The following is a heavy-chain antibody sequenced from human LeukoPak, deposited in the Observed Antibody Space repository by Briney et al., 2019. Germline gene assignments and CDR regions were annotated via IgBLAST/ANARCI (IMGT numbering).Heavy chain of an antibody. Sequence: SVKVSCTASGGTFSSYAISWVRQAPGQGLEWMGGIIPIFGTANYAQKFQGRVTITTDESTSTAYMELSSLRSEDTAVYYCARGKYSYDHYYYYYMDVWGKGTTVTVSS. CDR2: IIPIFGTA. J-gene: IGHJ6*03. CDR1: GGTFSSYA. D-gene: IGHD5-18*01. CDR3: ARGKYSYDHYYYYYMDV. V-gene: IGHV1-69*05.